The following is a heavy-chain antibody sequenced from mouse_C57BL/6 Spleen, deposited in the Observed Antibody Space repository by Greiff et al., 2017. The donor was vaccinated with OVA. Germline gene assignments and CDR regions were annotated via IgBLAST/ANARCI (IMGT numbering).Heavy chain of an antibody. CDR2: INPYNGDT. Sequence: VQLQQSGPELVKPGDSVKISCKASGYSFTGYFMNWVMQSHGKSLEWIGRINPYNGDTFYNQKFKGKATLTVDKSSSTAHMELRSLTSEDSAVYYCARRYGSSPWYFDVWGTGTTVTVSS. CDR3: ARRYGSSPWYFDV. J-gene: IGHJ1*03. V-gene: IGHV1-20*01. CDR1: GYSFTGYF. D-gene: IGHD1-1*01.